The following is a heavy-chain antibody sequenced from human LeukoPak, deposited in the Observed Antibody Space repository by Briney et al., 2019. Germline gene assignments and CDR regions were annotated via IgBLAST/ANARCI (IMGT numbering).Heavy chain of an antibody. CDR1: GFTLSSYD. Sequence: GGSLRLSCAASGFTLSSYDMHWVRQAPGKGLEWVSAIGTAGDTYYPGSVKGRCTISRENAKNSLYLQMNSLRAGDTAVYYCARLMGYDSSGYQSGAFDIWGQGTMVTVSS. CDR2: IGTAGDT. D-gene: IGHD3-22*01. CDR3: ARLMGYDSSGYQSGAFDI. J-gene: IGHJ3*02. V-gene: IGHV3-13*01.